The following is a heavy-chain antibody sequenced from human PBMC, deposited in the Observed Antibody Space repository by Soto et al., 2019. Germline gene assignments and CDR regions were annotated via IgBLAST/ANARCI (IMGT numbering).Heavy chain of an antibody. J-gene: IGHJ4*02. D-gene: IGHD6-13*01. Sequence: GGSLRLSCAASGFTFDDYAMHWVRQAPGKGLEWVSGISWNSGSIGYADSVKGRFTISRDNAKNSLYLQMNSLRAEDTALYYCAKWRGSSWYPGTYYFDYWGQGTLVTVSS. V-gene: IGHV3-9*01. CDR3: AKWRGSSWYPGTYYFDY. CDR2: ISWNSGSI. CDR1: GFTFDDYA.